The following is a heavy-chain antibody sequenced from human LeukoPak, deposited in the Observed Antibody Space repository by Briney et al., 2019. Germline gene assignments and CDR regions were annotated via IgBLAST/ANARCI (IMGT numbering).Heavy chain of an antibody. Sequence: SETLSLTCTVSGGSISSYYWSWIRQPPGKGLEWIGYIYYSGSTNYNPSLKSRVTISVDTSKNQFSLKLSSVTAADTAVYYCARGPDFWYPYDYWGQGTLVTVSP. D-gene: IGHD3-3*01. CDR3: ARGPDFWYPYDY. CDR2: IYYSGST. V-gene: IGHV4-59*01. J-gene: IGHJ4*02. CDR1: GGSISSYY.